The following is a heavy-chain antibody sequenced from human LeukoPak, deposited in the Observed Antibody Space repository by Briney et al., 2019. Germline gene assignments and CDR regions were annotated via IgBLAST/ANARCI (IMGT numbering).Heavy chain of an antibody. Sequence: SETLSLTCTVSGDSISNNAYYWGWIRQPPGKGLEWIGTVSYSGTTYYNPSLKSRVTMSVDTSKKEFSLRLTSVTAADTAVYYRARLISGSYYYYFYYYIDVWGKGTTVTVSS. J-gene: IGHJ6*03. CDR3: ARLISGSYYYYFYYYIDV. V-gene: IGHV4-39*01. CDR2: VSYSGTT. D-gene: IGHD1-26*01. CDR1: GDSISNNAYY.